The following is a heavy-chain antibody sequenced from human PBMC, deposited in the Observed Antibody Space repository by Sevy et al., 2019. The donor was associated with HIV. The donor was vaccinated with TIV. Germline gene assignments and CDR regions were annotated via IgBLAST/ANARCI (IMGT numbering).Heavy chain of an antibody. Sequence: GGSLRLSCAASGFTFSSYAMHWVRQAPGKGLEWVAVISYDGNNKYADSVKGRFTISRDNSKNTPYLQMNSLRAEDTAVYYCARDGSSGGLFLKDYYYFGMDVWGQGTTVTISS. CDR2: ISYDGNNK. CDR1: GFTFSSYA. J-gene: IGHJ6*02. D-gene: IGHD3-16*01. CDR3: ARDGSSGGLFLKDYYYFGMDV. V-gene: IGHV3-30*03.